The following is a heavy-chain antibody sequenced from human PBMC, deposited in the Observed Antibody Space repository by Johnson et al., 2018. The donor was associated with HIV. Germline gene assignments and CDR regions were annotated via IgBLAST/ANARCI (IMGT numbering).Heavy chain of an antibody. J-gene: IGHJ3*02. V-gene: IGHV3-30*02. CDR3: VKVQGEGCRALGACDI. CDR1: GFTVSSNY. D-gene: IGHD7-27*01. CDR2: VSYNGIHV. Sequence: QVQLVESGGGLVQPGGSLRLSCAASGFTVSSNYMSWVRQAPGKGLEWLAFVSYNGIHVYYSDSVRGRFTISRDISKNTLYLQMNTLRAEDTAVDYCVKVQGEGCRALGACDIWGQGTMVTVSS.